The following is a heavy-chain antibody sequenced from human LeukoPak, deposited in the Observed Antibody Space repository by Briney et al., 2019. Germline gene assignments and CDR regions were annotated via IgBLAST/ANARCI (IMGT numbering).Heavy chain of an antibody. V-gene: IGHV3-23*01. J-gene: IGHJ4*02. CDR2: ISGSGGST. Sequence: GGSLRLSCAASGFTFSSYAMSWVRQAPGKGLEWVSAISGSGGSTYYADSVKGRFTISRDNSKNTLYLQMNSLRAEDTAVYYCARVIAAAGTRYFDYWGQGTLVTVSS. CDR3: ARVIAAAGTRYFDY. D-gene: IGHD6-13*01. CDR1: GFTFSSYA.